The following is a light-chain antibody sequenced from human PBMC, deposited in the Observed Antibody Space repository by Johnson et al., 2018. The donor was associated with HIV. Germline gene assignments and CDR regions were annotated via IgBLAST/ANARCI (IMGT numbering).Light chain of an antibody. CDR1: SSNIGNNY. CDR3: GPWDSNLSAYV. Sequence: QSVLTQPPSVSAAPGQKVTISCSGSSSNIGNNYVSWYQQLPGTAPKLLIYDNNKRPSGIPDRFSGSKSGTSATLGITGLQTGDEADYYCGPWDSNLSAYVFGTGPKVTGL. J-gene: IGLJ1*01. V-gene: IGLV1-51*01. CDR2: DNN.